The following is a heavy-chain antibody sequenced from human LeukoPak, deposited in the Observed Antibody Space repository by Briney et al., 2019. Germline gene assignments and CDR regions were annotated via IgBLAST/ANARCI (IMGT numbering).Heavy chain of an antibody. Sequence: ASVNVSCKASGYTFTSYDINWVRQATGQGLEWMGWMNPNSGNTGYAQKFQGRVTMTRNTSISTAYMELSSLRSEDTAVYYCARLTGPDIVVVPAAYGMDVWGQGTTVTVSS. CDR2: MNPNSGNT. CDR3: ARLTGPDIVVVPAAYGMDV. V-gene: IGHV1-8*01. D-gene: IGHD2-2*01. CDR1: GYTFTSYD. J-gene: IGHJ6*02.